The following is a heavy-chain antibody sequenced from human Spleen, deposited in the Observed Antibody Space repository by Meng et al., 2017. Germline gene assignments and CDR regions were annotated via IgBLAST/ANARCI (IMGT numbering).Heavy chain of an antibody. CDR2: ISWNSGSI. CDR1: GFTFDDYA. D-gene: IGHD6-13*01. CDR3: ARIAAAQRGDFDY. Sequence: SLKISCAASGFTFDDYAMHWVRQAPGKGLEWVSGISWNSGSIGYADSVKGRFTISRDNAKNSLYLQMNSLRAEDTALYYCARIAAAQRGDFDYWGQGTLVTVSS. J-gene: IGHJ4*02. V-gene: IGHV3-9*01.